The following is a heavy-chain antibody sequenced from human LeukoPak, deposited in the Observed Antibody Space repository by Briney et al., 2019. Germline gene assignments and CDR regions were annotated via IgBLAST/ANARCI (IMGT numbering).Heavy chain of an antibody. V-gene: IGHV1-69*13. CDR2: IIPIFGTA. D-gene: IGHD6-6*01. J-gene: IGHJ4*02. CDR1: GGTFSSYA. CDR3: ARTISIAARRHFDY. Sequence: SVKVSCKASGGTFSSYAISWVRQAPGQGLEWMGGIIPIFGTANYAQKFQGRVTITADESTSTAYVELSSLRSEDTAVYYCARTISIAARRHFDYWGQGTLVTVS.